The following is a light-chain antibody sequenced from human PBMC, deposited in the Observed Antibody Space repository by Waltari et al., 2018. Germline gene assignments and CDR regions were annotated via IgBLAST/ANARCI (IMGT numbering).Light chain of an antibody. CDR2: EAS. V-gene: IGKV1-5*03. CDR1: QRIGSS. Sequence: DIQMTQSPSTLSASVGDRVTITCRASQRIGSSLAWYQQKPGKAPKVVIYEASSLESGVPSRFSGSGSGTEFTLTISSLQPDDFATYYCQQCNSYLLTFGGGTKVEIK. CDR3: QQCNSYLLT. J-gene: IGKJ4*01.